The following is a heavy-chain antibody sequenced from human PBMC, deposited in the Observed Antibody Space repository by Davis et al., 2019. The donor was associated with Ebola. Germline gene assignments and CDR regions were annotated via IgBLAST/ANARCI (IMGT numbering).Heavy chain of an antibody. Sequence: GGSLRLSCAASGFTFSSYSMNWVRQAPGKGLEWVSSISSSSSYIYYADSVKGRFTISRDNAKNTLYLDMNGLREGDTAFYYCTKGGSPDYWGQGTLVTVSS. V-gene: IGHV3-21*01. D-gene: IGHD6-13*01. CDR2: ISSSSSYI. CDR3: TKGGSPDY. J-gene: IGHJ4*02. CDR1: GFTFSSYS.